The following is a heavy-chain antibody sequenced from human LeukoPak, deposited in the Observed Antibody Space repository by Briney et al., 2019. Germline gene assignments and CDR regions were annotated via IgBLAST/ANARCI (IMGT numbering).Heavy chain of an antibody. D-gene: IGHD3-9*01. V-gene: IGHV3-53*01. CDR2: IYSGGST. Sequence: GGSLRLSCAASGFTVSSNYMSWVRQAPGKGLEWVSVIYSGGSTYYADSVKGRFTISRDNSKNTLYLQMNSLRAEDTAVCYCARVKLDYDILTGYSHPYFDYWGQGTLVTVSS. CDR3: ARVKLDYDILTGYSHPYFDY. J-gene: IGHJ4*02. CDR1: GFTVSSNY.